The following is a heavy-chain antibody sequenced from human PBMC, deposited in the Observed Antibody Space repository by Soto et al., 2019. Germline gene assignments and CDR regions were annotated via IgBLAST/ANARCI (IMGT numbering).Heavy chain of an antibody. J-gene: IGHJ6*02. CDR2: IKSKTDGGTT. V-gene: IGHV3-15*01. CDR1: EFTFSTAW. Sequence: GGSRRPPWAAPEFTFSTAWMTWFRQAPGKGLEWVGRIKSKTDGGTTDYAAPVKGRFTISRDDSKNTLYLQMNSLKTEDTAVYYCTTNTERVYYYYYYGMDVWGQGTTVTVSS. CDR3: TTNTERVYYYYYYGMDV. D-gene: IGHD5-18*01.